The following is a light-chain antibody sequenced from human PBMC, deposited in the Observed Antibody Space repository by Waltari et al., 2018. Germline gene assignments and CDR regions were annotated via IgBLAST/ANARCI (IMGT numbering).Light chain of an antibody. Sequence: DIPMTQSPSSLSASVGDRVTITCRASQSISSYLNWYQQKPGKAPKLLIYAASSLQSGVPSRVSGSGSGTDFTLTISSLQPEDFATYYSQQSYSTPPTFGQGTKVEIK. CDR3: QQSYSTPPT. CDR2: AAS. CDR1: QSISSY. J-gene: IGKJ1*01. V-gene: IGKV1-39*01.